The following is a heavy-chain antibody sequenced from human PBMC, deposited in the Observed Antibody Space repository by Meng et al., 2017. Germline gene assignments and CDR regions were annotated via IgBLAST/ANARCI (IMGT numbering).Heavy chain of an antibody. D-gene: IGHD3-3*02. CDR3: AKVGATSNRIFFDY. CDR1: GFTFSSYA. J-gene: IGHJ4*02. V-gene: IGHV3-23*01. Sequence: GESLKISCAASGFTFSSYAMSWVRQAPGKGLEWVSAISGSGGSTYYADSVKGRFTISRDNSKNALYLQMNSLRAEDTAVYSCAKVGATSNRIFFDYWGQGTLVTVSS. CDR2: ISGSGGST.